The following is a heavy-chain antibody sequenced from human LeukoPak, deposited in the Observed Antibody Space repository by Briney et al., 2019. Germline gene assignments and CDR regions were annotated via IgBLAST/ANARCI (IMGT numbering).Heavy chain of an antibody. J-gene: IGHJ4*02. D-gene: IGHD1-26*01. CDR1: GFTFSSYA. CDR3: AKTMGAIDHDY. Sequence: PGGSLRLSCAASGFTFSSYAMYWVRQAPGKGLEWVSTIRGSGGTTYYADSVKGRFTITRDNSKNTLYLQMNSLRAEDTAVYYCAKTMGAIDHDYWGQGTLVTVSS. CDR2: IRGSGGTT. V-gene: IGHV3-23*01.